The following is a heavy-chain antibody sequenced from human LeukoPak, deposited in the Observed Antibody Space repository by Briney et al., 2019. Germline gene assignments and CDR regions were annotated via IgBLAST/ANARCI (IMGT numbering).Heavy chain of an antibody. D-gene: IGHD1-26*01. J-gene: IGHJ3*02. V-gene: IGHV3-23*01. CDR1: GFTFRSYA. CDR2: ISGSSSST. CDR3: ANGRAGSAFDI. Sequence: GGSLRLSCAASGFTFRSYAMSWVRQAPGKGLEWVSAISGSSSSTYYADSVKGRFSISRDNSKNTLYLQMNSLRAEDTAVYYCANGRAGSAFDIWGQGTMVTVSS.